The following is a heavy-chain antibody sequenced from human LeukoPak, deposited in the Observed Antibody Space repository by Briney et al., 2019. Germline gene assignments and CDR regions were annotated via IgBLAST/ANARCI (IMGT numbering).Heavy chain of an antibody. CDR1: GFTFSSYA. CDR3: ARERVVIPPRPFDY. V-gene: IGHV3-30-3*01. CDR2: ISYDGSNK. J-gene: IGHJ4*02. Sequence: GGSLRLSCAASGFTFSSYAMHWVRQAPGKGLEWVAVISYDGSNKYYADSVEGRFTISRDNSKNTLYLQMNSLRAEDTAVYYCARERVVIPPRPFDYWGQGTLVTVSS. D-gene: IGHD3-3*01.